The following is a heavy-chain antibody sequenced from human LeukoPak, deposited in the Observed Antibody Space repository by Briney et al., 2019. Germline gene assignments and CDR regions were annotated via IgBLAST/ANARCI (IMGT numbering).Heavy chain of an antibody. J-gene: IGHJ4*02. CDR3: ARGLGGGYSGYEDY. Sequence: ASVEVSCKASGYTFTGYYMHWVRQAPGQGLEWMGWINPNSGGTNRAQKFQGWVTMTRDTSISTAYMELSRLRSDDTAVYYCARGLGGGYSGYEDYWGQGTLVTVSS. V-gene: IGHV1-2*04. CDR2: INPNSGGT. CDR1: GYTFTGYY. D-gene: IGHD5-12*01.